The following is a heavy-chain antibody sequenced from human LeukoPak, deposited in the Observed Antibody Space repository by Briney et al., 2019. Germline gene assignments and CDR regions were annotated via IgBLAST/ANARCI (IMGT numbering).Heavy chain of an antibody. CDR1: GGSISSYY. V-gene: IGHV4-59*01. Sequence: SETLSLTCTVSGGSISSYYWSWIRQPPGKGLEWIGYIYYSGSTNYNPSLKSRVTISVDTSKNQFSLKLSSVTVADTAVYYCARSITGTTFYYYGMDVWGKGTTVTVSS. D-gene: IGHD1-20*01. CDR2: IYYSGST. CDR3: ARSITGTTFYYYGMDV. J-gene: IGHJ6*04.